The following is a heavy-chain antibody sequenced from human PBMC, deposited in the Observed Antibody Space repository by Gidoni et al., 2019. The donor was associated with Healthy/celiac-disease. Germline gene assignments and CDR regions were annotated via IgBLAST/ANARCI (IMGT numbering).Heavy chain of an antibody. D-gene: IGHD3-3*01. CDR2: INHSGST. CDR3: ARSTSGYDDY. CDR1: GGSFSGYY. Sequence: QVQLQQWGAGLLKPSETLSLTCAVYGGSFSGYYWSWIRQPPGKGLEWIGEINHSGSTNYNPSLKSRVTISVDTSKNQFSLKLSSVTAADTAVYYCARSTSGYDDYWGQGTLVTVSS. J-gene: IGHJ4*02. V-gene: IGHV4-34*01.